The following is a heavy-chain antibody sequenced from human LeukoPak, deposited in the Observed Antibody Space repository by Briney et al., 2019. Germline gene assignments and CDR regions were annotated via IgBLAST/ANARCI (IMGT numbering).Heavy chain of an antibody. J-gene: IGHJ6*03. CDR1: GGSISSSSYY. D-gene: IGHD1-1*01. CDR2: IYYSGST. Sequence: SETLSLTCTVSGGSISSSSYYWGWIRQPPGKGLEWIGSIYYSGSTYYNPSLKSRVTISVDTSKNQFSLKLSSVTAADTAVYYCARVSRNYYYMDVWGKGTTVTVSS. CDR3: ARVSRNYYYMDV. V-gene: IGHV4-39*07.